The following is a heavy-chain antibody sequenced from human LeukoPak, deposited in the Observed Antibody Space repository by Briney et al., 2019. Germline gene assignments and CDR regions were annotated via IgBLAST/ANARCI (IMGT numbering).Heavy chain of an antibody. Sequence: GGSLRLSCAVSGFTFSSFPFHWVRQAPGKGLEWVAVISTDGSYKYHGDSVKGRFTISRDNPMNTLYLQMNGLRPDDTAVYYCARSLIPGRWYFDLWGRGTLVTVAS. D-gene: IGHD3-16*01. J-gene: IGHJ2*01. CDR2: ISTDGSYK. V-gene: IGHV3-30*04. CDR1: GFTFSSFP. CDR3: ARSLIPGRWYFDL.